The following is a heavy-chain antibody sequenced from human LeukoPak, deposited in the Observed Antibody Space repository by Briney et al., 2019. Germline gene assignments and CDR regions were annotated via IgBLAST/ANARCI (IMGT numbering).Heavy chain of an antibody. CDR2: INHSGST. CDR3: ARGRCSSTSCYRSNQFDY. Sequence: SETLSLTCAVYGGSFSGYYWSWIRQPPGKGLEWIGEINHSGSTNYNPSLKSRVTISVDTSKNQFSLKLSSVTAADTAVYYCARGRCSSTSCYRSNQFDYWGQGTLVTASS. D-gene: IGHD2-2*01. CDR1: GGSFSGYY. J-gene: IGHJ4*02. V-gene: IGHV4-34*01.